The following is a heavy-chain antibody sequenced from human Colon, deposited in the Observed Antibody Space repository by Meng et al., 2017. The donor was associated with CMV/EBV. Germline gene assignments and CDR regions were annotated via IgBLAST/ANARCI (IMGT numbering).Heavy chain of an antibody. J-gene: IGHJ6*02. CDR1: GFTFTTFW. Sequence: GESRKISGAASGFTFTTFWMTWVRQAPGKGLEWVANIKEDGTGQWYVDSVKGRFTISRDDAKKSVYLQMNSLRAEDTAVYYCVRYANSQYGMDVWGQGTTVTVSS. CDR3: VRYANSQYGMDV. V-gene: IGHV3-7*01. CDR2: IKEDGTGQ. D-gene: IGHD2-21*01.